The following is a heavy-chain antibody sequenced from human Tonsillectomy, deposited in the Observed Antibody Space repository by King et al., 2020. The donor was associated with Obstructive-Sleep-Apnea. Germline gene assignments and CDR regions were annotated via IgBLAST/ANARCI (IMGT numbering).Heavy chain of an antibody. J-gene: IGHJ6*02. CDR1: GFTFSSYS. V-gene: IGHV3-21*01. Sequence: VQLVESGGGLVKPGGSLRLSCAASGFTFSSYSMNWVRQAPGKGLEWVSSISGSSYYICYADSVKGRFTISRDNANNSLYLQRNGLRVEETAVYYCAREESMGVWGQGTTVTVSS. CDR3: AREESMGV. CDR2: ISGSSYYI.